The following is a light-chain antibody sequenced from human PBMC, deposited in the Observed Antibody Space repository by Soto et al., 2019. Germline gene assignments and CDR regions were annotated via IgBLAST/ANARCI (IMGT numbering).Light chain of an antibody. V-gene: IGKV1-5*03. J-gene: IGKJ5*01. CDR1: QSVTTW. Sequence: DVQMYKSPSTLSSSVGDRVTITCRASQSVTTWLAWYQQKPGKAPKLLIYKASNLESGLPSRFTGSGSGTEFTLTISSLQSDDCATYYCQQYSTYPITFGQGTRLE. CDR2: KAS. CDR3: QQYSTYPIT.